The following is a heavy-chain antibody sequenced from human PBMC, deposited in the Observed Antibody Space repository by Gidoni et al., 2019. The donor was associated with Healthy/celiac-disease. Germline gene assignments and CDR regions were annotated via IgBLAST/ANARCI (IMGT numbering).Heavy chain of an antibody. V-gene: IGHV3-48*02. Sequence: EVQLVESGGGLVQPGGSLRLSCAASGFSFSSYSMNWVRQAPGKVLEGVSYSSSSSSTIYYADSVKGRFTISIDNAKNSLYLQMNSLRDEDTAVYYCARDLGSGWCRYEINWFDPWGQGTLVTVSS. J-gene: IGHJ5*02. CDR3: ARDLGSGWCRYEINWFDP. CDR2: SSSSSSTI. D-gene: IGHD6-19*01. CDR1: GFSFSSYS.